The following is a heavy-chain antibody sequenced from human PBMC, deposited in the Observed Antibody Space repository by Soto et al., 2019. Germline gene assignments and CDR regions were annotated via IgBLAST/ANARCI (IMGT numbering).Heavy chain of an antibody. Sequence: EVQLLESGGGFVQPGGSLRLSCAASGFNFRQYAMVWVRQAPGKGLEWVSAITATATHYADSVKGRFTISKDSSKTTLYLDINNLRVDDTAVYYCAKGMVPDQWGQGTLITVSS. CDR1: GFNFRQYA. CDR2: ITATAT. V-gene: IGHV3-23*01. D-gene: IGHD2-8*01. J-gene: IGHJ5*02. CDR3: AKGMVPDQ.